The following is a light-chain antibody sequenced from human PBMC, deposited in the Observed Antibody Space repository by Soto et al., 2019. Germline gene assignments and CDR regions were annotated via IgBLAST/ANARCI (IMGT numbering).Light chain of an antibody. CDR3: QQTSSAPLT. J-gene: IGKJ4*01. Sequence: DVQMTQSPSSLSASVGDSVTITCRASQSVTWYLNWYQQKPGKAPKLLIYTASTLQSGVPSRFSGTGSGTDFSLTISSLQPEDFATYSCQQTSSAPLTFGGGTKVDIK. V-gene: IGKV1-39*01. CDR2: TAS. CDR1: QSVTWY.